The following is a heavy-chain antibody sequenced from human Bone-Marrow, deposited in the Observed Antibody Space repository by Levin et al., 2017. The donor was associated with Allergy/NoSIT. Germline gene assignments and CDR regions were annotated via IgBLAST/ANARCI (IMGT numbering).Heavy chain of an antibody. Sequence: RGESLKISCKGSGFSFTNYWIGWVRQMPGKGLEWMGIIFLGDSDTRYSPSFQGQVTISADKSVTTAYLQWSSLKASDTAMYYCARHRSQYFYDSSGYHHPHHYGMDVWGQGTTVTVSS. CDR1: GFSFTNYW. CDR2: IFLGDSDT. D-gene: IGHD3-22*01. V-gene: IGHV5-51*01. J-gene: IGHJ6*02. CDR3: ARHRSQYFYDSSGYHHPHHYGMDV.